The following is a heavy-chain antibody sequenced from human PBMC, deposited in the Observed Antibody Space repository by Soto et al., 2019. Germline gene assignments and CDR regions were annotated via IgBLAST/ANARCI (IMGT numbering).Heavy chain of an antibody. CDR1: GGSISSGGYY. CDR3: ARDRHYYGSGSPEYNWFDP. J-gene: IGHJ5*02. V-gene: IGHV4-31*03. Sequence: TLSLTCTVSGGSISSGGYYWSWIRQHPGKGLEWIGYIYYSGNTYYNPSLKSRVTISVDTSKNQFSLNLSSVTAADTAVYYCARDRHYYGSGSPEYNWFDPWGQGTLVTVSS. CDR2: IYYSGNT. D-gene: IGHD3-10*01.